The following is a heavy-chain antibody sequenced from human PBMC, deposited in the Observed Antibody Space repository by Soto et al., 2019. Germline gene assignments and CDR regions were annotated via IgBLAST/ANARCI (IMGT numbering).Heavy chain of an antibody. D-gene: IGHD2-2*01. CDR3: ARGRAVPAAMRVFDY. CDR2: IYYSGST. Sequence: TLSLTCTVSGGSISSGGYYWSWIRQHPGKGLEWIGYIYYSGSTYYNPSLKSRVTISVDTSKNQFSLKLSSVTAADTAVYYCARGRAVPAAMRVFDYWGQGTLVTVSS. J-gene: IGHJ4*02. CDR1: GGSISSGGYY. V-gene: IGHV4-31*03.